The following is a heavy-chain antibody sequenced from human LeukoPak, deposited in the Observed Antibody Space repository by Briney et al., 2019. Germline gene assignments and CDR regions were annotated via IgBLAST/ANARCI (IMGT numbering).Heavy chain of an antibody. CDR2: ISSSSSYI. D-gene: IGHD4-17*01. J-gene: IGHJ6*04. V-gene: IGHV3-11*05. CDR3: ARAMCTRDYGDYAEGYYYSSGMDV. CDR1: GFTFSDYY. Sequence: PGGSLRLSCAASGFTFSDYYMSWIRQAPGKGLEWVSYISSSSSYINYADSVKGRFTISRDNAKNSLYLQMNSLRAEDTAVYYCARAMCTRDYGDYAEGYYYSSGMDVWGEGTTVTVSS.